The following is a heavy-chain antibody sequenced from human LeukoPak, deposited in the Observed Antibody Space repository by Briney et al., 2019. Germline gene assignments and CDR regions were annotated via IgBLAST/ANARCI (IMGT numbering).Heavy chain of an antibody. V-gene: IGHV1-69*05. CDR2: IIPIFGTA. CDR1: GGTFSSYA. D-gene: IGHD3-3*01. J-gene: IGHJ4*02. Sequence: SSVKVSCKASGGTFSSYAISWVRQAPGQRLEWMGGIIPIFGTANYAQKFQGRVTITTDESTSTAYMELSSLRSEDTAVYYCASPTTYDFWSGYYMFDYWGQGTLVTVSS. CDR3: ASPTTYDFWSGYYMFDY.